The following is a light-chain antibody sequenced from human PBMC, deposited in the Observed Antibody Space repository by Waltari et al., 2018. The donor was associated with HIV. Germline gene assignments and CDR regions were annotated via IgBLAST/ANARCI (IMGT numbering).Light chain of an antibody. J-gene: IGKJ4*01. CDR2: DAS. CDR3: QQYDNRPLT. V-gene: IGKV1-33*01. Sequence: DIQMTQSPPHLSAPVGDGVTITCQASQDISDFLDWYQQKPGKAPKLLIYDASNLETGVPSTFSGSGSGTDFTFTISSLQPEDIATYYCQQYDNRPLTFGGGTKVEIK. CDR1: QDISDF.